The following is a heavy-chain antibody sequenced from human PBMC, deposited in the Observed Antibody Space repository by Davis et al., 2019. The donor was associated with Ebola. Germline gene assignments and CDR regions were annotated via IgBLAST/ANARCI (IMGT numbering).Heavy chain of an antibody. Sequence: GESLKISCAASGFTFNSYAMNWVRQAPGKGLEWVSTISGWGASTYYADSVKGRFTISRDNSRNTLYLQMSSLRADDTAVYYCAKSSAKAAVPGLQIFDYWGQGTLVTVSS. V-gene: IGHV3-23*01. J-gene: IGHJ4*02. CDR1: GFTFNSYA. CDR2: ISGWGAST. CDR3: AKSSAKAAVPGLQIFDY. D-gene: IGHD6-25*01.